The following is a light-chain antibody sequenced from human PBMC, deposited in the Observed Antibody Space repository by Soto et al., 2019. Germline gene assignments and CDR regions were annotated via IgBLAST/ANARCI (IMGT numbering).Light chain of an antibody. CDR1: QSISSY. CDR2: AAS. CDR3: QQYNSYWT. V-gene: IGKV1-39*01. J-gene: IGKJ1*01. Sequence: DIQMTQYPTSLSASVGDRFTITCRASQSISSYLNWYQQKPGKAPKLLIYAASSLQSGVPSRFSGSGSGTEFTLTISSLQPDDFATYYCQQYNSYWTFGQGTKVDIK.